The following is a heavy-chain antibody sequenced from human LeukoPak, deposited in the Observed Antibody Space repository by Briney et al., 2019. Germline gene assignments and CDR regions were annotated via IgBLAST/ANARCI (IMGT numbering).Heavy chain of an antibody. CDR2: IYYSGST. Sequence: SETLSLTCTVSGGSISSSSYYWGWIRQPPGKGLEWIGSIYYSGSTYYNPSLKSRVSISVDTSKNQFSLKLSSVTAADTAVYYCARQNIAAAGTNWFDPWGQGTLVTVSS. CDR3: ARQNIAAAGTNWFDP. CDR1: GGSISSSSYY. D-gene: IGHD6-13*01. J-gene: IGHJ5*02. V-gene: IGHV4-39*01.